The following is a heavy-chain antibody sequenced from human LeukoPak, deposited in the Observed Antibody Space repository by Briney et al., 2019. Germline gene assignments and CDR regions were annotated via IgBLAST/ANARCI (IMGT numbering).Heavy chain of an antibody. D-gene: IGHD4-17*01. J-gene: IGHJ3*02. CDR1: GYTFTSYY. CDR2: INPSGGST. CDR3: ARAILDYGDYGTIVMGAFDI. Sequence: ASVKVSCKASGYTFTSYYMHWVRQAPGQGLEWMGIINPSGGSTSYAQKFQGRVTMTRDTSTSTVYMELSSLRSEDTAVYYCARAILDYGDYGTIVMGAFDIWGQGTMVTVSS. V-gene: IGHV1-46*01.